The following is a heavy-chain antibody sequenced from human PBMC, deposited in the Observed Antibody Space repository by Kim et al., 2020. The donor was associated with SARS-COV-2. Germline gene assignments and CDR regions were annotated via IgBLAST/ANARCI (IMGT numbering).Heavy chain of an antibody. Sequence: SAASVKGRFTISRDDSKSIAYLQMNSLKTEDTAFYYCTRGGSYPVYYFDYWGQGTLVTVSS. V-gene: IGHV3-49*02. D-gene: IGHD1-26*01. J-gene: IGHJ4*02. CDR3: TRGGSYPVYYFDY.